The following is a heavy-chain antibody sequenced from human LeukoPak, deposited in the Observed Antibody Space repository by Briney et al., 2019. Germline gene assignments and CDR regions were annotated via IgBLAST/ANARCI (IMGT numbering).Heavy chain of an antibody. CDR2: IRTSGTNT. J-gene: IGHJ4*02. Sequence: SGGSLRLSCAASGFTFSSFSMNWVRQAPGKGLEWVSYIRTSGTNTDYTGSVKGRFTISRDNAKNSLYLQMNSLRAEDTAVYYCARMNYVSSGWGAPFDYWGQGTLVTVSS. D-gene: IGHD1-7*01. CDR1: GFTFSSFS. CDR3: ARMNYVSSGWGAPFDY. V-gene: IGHV3-48*04.